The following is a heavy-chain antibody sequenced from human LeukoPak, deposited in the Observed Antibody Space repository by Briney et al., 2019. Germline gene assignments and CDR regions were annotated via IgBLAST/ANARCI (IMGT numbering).Heavy chain of an antibody. V-gene: IGHV4-59*12. Sequence: PSETLSLTCTVSGGSISSYYWSWIRQPPGKGLEWIGYIYYSGSTNYNPSLKSRVTISVDTSKNQFSLKLSSVTAADTAVYYCARGQLKNRAIFYGSGSYSDYWGQGTLVTVSS. D-gene: IGHD3-10*01. CDR2: IYYSGST. CDR1: GGSISSYY. CDR3: ARGQLKNRAIFYGSGSYSDY. J-gene: IGHJ4*02.